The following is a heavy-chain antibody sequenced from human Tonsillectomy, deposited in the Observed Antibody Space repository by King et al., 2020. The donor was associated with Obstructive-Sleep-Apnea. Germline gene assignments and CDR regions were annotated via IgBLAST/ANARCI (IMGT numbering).Heavy chain of an antibody. CDR3: ASLASAAGDY. J-gene: IGHJ4*02. CDR1: GGSISSSSYY. V-gene: IGHV4-39*07. D-gene: IGHD6-13*01. Sequence: LQLQESCPGLVKPSETLSLTCTVSGGSISSSSYYWGWIRQPPEKGLECIGSIYDSGSTYYNPSLKSQVTISVDTSKNQFSLKLSSVTHADTAVYYCASLASAAGDYWGQGTLVTVSS. CDR2: IYDSGST.